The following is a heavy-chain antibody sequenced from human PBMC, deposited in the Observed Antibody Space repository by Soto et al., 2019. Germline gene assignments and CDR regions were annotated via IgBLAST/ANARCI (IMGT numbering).Heavy chain of an antibody. V-gene: IGHV3-30-3*01. Sequence: GGSLRLSCAASGFTFSSYAMHWVRQAPGRGLEWVAVISYDGSNKYYADSVKGRFTISRDNSKNTLYLQMNSLRAEDTAVYYCARVVRYFDWLSRDYFDYWGQGTLVTVSS. CDR1: GFTFSSYA. CDR3: ARVVRYFDWLSRDYFDY. D-gene: IGHD3-9*01. J-gene: IGHJ4*02. CDR2: ISYDGSNK.